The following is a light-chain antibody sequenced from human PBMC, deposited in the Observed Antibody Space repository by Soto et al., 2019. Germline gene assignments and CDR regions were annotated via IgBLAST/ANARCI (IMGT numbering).Light chain of an antibody. Sequence: DIRMTQSPSSLSASVGDRVTITCRASQAISNSLAWYQQRPGMGPKLLIYAASTLQSGVPSRFSGRGSGTDFTLTLSSLQPEDVATYYCQNYYSAPFTFGPGTRVEIK. CDR2: AAS. V-gene: IGKV1-27*01. CDR1: QAISNS. CDR3: QNYYSAPFT. J-gene: IGKJ3*01.